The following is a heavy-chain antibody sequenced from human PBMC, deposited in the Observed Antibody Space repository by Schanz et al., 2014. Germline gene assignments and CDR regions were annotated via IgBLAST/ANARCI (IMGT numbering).Heavy chain of an antibody. CDR2: ISYDGNNQ. V-gene: IGHV3-30*03. D-gene: IGHD6-6*01. J-gene: IGHJ3*02. CDR1: GFSFSDYS. Sequence: VQLVEYGGGLVKPGGSLRLSCAASGFSFSDYSMSWVRQAPGKGLEWVAFISYDGNNQYYADSVKGRFTISRDNSKNTLYLQLTSLRPEDTAVYYCARLATSKSRLGDAVDIWGQGTMVTVSS. CDR3: ARLATSKSRLGDAVDI.